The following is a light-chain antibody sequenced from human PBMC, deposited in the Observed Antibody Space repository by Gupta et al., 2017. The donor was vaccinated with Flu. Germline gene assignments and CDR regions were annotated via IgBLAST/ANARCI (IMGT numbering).Light chain of an antibody. CDR1: QSLVYSDGNTY. CDR2: KVS. CDR3: MQGTYWPRT. Sequence: VVMTQSPLSLPVTLGQPASISCRSSQSLVYSDGNTYLSWFQQRPGQSPRRLIYKVSNRDAGVPDRFSGRGSGTDFTLKISRVEAEDVGVYYCMQGTYWPRTFGQGTKVEIK. V-gene: IGKV2-30*01. J-gene: IGKJ1*01.